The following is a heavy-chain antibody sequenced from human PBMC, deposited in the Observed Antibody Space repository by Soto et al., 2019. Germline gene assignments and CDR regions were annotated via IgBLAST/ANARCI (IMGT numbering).Heavy chain of an antibody. CDR3: AREAGEIVATILYYGMDV. V-gene: IGHV1-69*13. CDR2: IIPIFGTA. CDR1: GGTFSSYA. Sequence: GASVKVSCKASGGTFSSYAISWVRQAPGQGLEWMGGIIPIFGTANYAQKFQGRVTITADESTSTAYMELSSLRSDDTAVYYCAREAGEIVATILYYGMDVWGQGTTVTAP. J-gene: IGHJ6*02. D-gene: IGHD5-12*01.